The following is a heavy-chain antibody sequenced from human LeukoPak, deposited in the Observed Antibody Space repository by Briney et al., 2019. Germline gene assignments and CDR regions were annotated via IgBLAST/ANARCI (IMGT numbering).Heavy chain of an antibody. CDR3: AIAAVPAAKNDAFDI. V-gene: IGHV1-69*04. D-gene: IGHD2-2*01. CDR2: IIPIFGIA. CDR1: GGTFSSYA. Sequence: SVKVSCKASGGTFSSYAISWVRQAPGQGLEWMGRIIPIFGIANYAQKFQGRVTITADKSTSTAYMELSGLRSEDTAVYYCAIAAVPAAKNDAFDIWGQGTMVTVSS. J-gene: IGHJ3*02.